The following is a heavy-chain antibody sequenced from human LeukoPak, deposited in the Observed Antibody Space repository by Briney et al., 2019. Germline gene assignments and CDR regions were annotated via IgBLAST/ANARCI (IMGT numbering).Heavy chain of an antibody. J-gene: IGHJ5*02. CDR1: GFTFSSYA. D-gene: IGHD3-16*01. CDR2: ISGSGGST. V-gene: IGHV3-23*01. CDR3: GKEGGA. Sequence: GGSLRLSCAGSGFTFSSYAMSWVRPAPGKGLEWVSAISGSGGSTYYADSLGGRFTISRDNSKDMLYLQMNSLKVEDTATYYCGKEGGAWGQGTKVTVSS.